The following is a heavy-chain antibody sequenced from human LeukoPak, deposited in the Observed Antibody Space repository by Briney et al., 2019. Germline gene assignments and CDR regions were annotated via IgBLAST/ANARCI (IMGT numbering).Heavy chain of an antibody. V-gene: IGHV3-7*01. CDR3: VAWGNSGNS. CDR2: MNGDGSQI. Sequence: GGSLRLSCAASGFTFSGHWMSWVRQAPAKGLEWVAHMNGDGSQIYYMDFVKGRFTISRDNAKNSLYLQMNGLRAEDTAVYYCVAWGNSGNSWGQGTMVVVSS. CDR1: GFTFSGHW. D-gene: IGHD1-26*01. J-gene: IGHJ3*01.